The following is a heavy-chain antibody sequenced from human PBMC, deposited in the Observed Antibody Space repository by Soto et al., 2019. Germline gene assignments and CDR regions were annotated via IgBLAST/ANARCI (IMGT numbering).Heavy chain of an antibody. V-gene: IGHV3-30*18. CDR3: AKDLDYWYYGMDV. Sequence: GGSLRLSCAASGFTFSSYGMHWVRQAPGKGLEWVAVISYDGSNKYYADSVKGRFTISRDNSKNTLYLQMNSLRAEDTAVYYCAKDLDYWYYGMDVWGQGTTVTVSS. D-gene: IGHD3-3*01. CDR1: GFTFSSYG. CDR2: ISYDGSNK. J-gene: IGHJ6*02.